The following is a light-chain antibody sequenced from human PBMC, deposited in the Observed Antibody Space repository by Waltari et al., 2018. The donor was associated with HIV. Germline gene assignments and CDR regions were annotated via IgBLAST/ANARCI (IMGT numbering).Light chain of an antibody. Sequence: SSELTQDPAVSVALGQTVRITCQGPSLRNYYASWYQQKPGQAPLLVVYGDNKRPPGIPDRFSGSSSGNTASLTITGAQAEDEADYYCNSRDSSGHHLVFAAATTVTVL. CDR3: NSRDSSGHHLV. CDR1: SLRNYY. J-gene: IGLJ1*01. CDR2: GDN. V-gene: IGLV3-19*01.